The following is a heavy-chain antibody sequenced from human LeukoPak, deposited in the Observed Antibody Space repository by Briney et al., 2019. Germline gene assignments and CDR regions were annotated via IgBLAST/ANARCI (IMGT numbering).Heavy chain of an antibody. Sequence: ASVKVSCKTSGYTFTSYGISWVRQAPGQGLEWMGWISAYNGNTNYAQKLQGRVTMTTDTSTSTAYMELRSLRSDDTAVYYCARVAEEHYDSSGYYFDYWGQGTLVTVSS. CDR2: ISAYNGNT. CDR1: GYTFTSYG. CDR3: ARVAEEHYDSSGYYFDY. V-gene: IGHV1-18*01. D-gene: IGHD3-22*01. J-gene: IGHJ4*02.